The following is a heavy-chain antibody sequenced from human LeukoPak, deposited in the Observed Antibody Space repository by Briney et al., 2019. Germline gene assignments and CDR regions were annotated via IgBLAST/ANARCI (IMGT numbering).Heavy chain of an antibody. CDR3: AKPYNPGSGSYDY. J-gene: IGHJ4*02. CDR2: ISSSGGII. D-gene: IGHD3-10*01. Sequence: GGSLRLSCAASGFTFSNAWMSWVRQAPGKGLEWVSVISSSGGIIYYADSVRGRFTISRDNSKNTLYLQMNSLRAEDTAVYYCAKPYNPGSGSYDYWGQGTLVTVSS. V-gene: IGHV3-23*01. CDR1: GFTFSNAW.